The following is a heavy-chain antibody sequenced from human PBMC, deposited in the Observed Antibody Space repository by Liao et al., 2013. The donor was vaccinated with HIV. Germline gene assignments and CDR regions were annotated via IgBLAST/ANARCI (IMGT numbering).Heavy chain of an antibody. CDR3: ATSPNSYCGGVCFNPFDY. CDR2: IFPGGSI. J-gene: IGHJ4*02. Sequence: QVQLQESGPGLVKPSQTLSLTCTVSSVSISSGRYYWNWIRQPAGKGLECIGRIFPGGSIDYNPSLKSRLTMSVDTSKNQLSLKLSSVTAADTAVYYCATSPNSYCGGVCFNPFDYWGQGTLVTVSS. CDR1: SVSISSGRYY. D-gene: IGHD2-21*01. V-gene: IGHV4-61*02.